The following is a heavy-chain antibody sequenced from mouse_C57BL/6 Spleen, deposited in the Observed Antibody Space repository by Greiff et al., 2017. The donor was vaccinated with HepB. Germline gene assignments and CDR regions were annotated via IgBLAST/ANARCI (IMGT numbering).Heavy chain of an antibody. J-gene: IGHJ1*03. CDR1: GYTFTSYW. CDR2: IHPNSGST. V-gene: IGHV1-64*01. CDR3: ARHYYGSSYWYFDV. D-gene: IGHD1-1*01. Sequence: QVHVKQPGAELVKPGASVKLSCKASGYTFTSYWMHWVKQRPGQGLEWIGMIHPNSGSTNYNEKFKSKATLTVDKSSSTAYMQLSSLTSEDSAVYYCARHYYGSSYWYFDVWGTGTTVTVSS.